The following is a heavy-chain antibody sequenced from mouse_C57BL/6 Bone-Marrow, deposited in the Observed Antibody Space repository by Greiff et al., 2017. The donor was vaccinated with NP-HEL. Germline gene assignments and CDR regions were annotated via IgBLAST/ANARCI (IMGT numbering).Heavy chain of an antibody. CDR3: TTYIPKD. CDR2: IDPENGDT. V-gene: IGHV14-4*01. Sequence: VQLQQSGAELVRPGASVKLSCTASGFNIKDDYMHWVKQRPEQGLEWIGWIDPENGDTEYASRFQGKATITADTSSNTAYLQLSSLTSEDTAVYYCTTYIPKDWGQGTLVTVSA. CDR1: GFNIKDDY. D-gene: IGHD1-3*01. J-gene: IGHJ3*01.